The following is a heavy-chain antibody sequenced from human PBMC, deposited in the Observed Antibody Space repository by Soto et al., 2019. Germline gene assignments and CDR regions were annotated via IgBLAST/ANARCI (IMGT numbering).Heavy chain of an antibody. V-gene: IGHV1-46*01. CDR3: ARSHNWRLGQN. J-gene: IGHJ1*01. CDR2: IDPSGGST. D-gene: IGHD1-20*01. Sequence: QVQLVQSGAEVKKPGASVKVSCKASGYTFTNYYMHWVRQAPGQGLEWMGIIDPSGGSTSYAQKFQGSVTMTRGTATSTVYMEVSSLRAEDSAVYECARSHNWRLGQNWGQGSLVTVSS. CDR1: GYTFTNYY.